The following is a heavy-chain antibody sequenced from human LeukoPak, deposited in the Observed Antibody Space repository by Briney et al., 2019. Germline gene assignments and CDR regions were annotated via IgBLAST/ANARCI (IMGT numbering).Heavy chain of an antibody. Sequence: LSGGSLRLSCAASGFTFSSYAMSWVRQAPGKGLEWVSAISGSGGSTYYADSVKGRFTISRDNSKNTLYLQMNSLRAEDTAVYYCAKGAVAGYYYGMDVWGQGTTVTVSS. CDR1: GFTFSSYA. D-gene: IGHD6-19*01. CDR2: ISGSGGST. J-gene: IGHJ6*02. CDR3: AKGAVAGYYYGMDV. V-gene: IGHV3-23*01.